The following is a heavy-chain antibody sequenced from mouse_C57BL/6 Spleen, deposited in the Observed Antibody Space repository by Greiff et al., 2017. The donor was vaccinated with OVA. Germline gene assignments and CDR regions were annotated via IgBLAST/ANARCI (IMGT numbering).Heavy chain of an antibody. CDR2: INPNNGGT. Sequence: EVKLQQSGPELVKPGASVKISCKASGYTFTDYYMNWVKQSHGKSLEWIGDINPNNGGTSYNQKFKGKATLTVDKSSSTAYMELRSLTSEDSAVYYCAPSTVVAPFDYWGQGTTLTVSS. CDR3: APSTVVAPFDY. V-gene: IGHV1-26*01. J-gene: IGHJ2*01. D-gene: IGHD1-1*01. CDR1: GYTFTDYY.